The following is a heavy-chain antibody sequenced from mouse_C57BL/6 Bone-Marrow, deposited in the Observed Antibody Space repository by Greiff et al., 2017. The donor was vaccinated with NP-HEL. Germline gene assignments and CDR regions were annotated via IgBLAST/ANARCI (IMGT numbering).Heavy chain of an antibody. J-gene: IGHJ3*01. CDR2: ISSGGSYT. CDR3: ARSWFAY. CDR1: GFTFSSYG. V-gene: IGHV5-6*01. Sequence: EVNLVESGGDLVKPGGSLKLSCAASGFTFSSYGMSWVRQTPDKRLEWVATISSGGSYTYYPDSVKGRFTISRDNAKNTLYLQMSSLKSEDTAMYYCARSWFAYWGQGTLVTVSA.